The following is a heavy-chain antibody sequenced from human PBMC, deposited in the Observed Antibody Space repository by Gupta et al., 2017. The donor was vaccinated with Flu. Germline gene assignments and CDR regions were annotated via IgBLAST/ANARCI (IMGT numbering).Heavy chain of an antibody. D-gene: IGHD6-19*01. CDR3: EFESRGSGWSHEDY. V-gene: IGHV1-69*06. J-gene: IGHJ4*02. CDR2: IIPIFGTA. CDR1: SYA. Sequence: SYAISWVRQAPGQGLEWMGGIIPIFGTANYAQKVQGRVTITADKSTSTAYMELSRLRSEDTAVYYCEFESRGSGWSHEDYWGQGTLVTVSS.